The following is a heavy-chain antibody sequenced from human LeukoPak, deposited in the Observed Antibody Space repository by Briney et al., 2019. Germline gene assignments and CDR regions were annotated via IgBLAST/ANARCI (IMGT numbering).Heavy chain of an antibody. D-gene: IGHD5-24*01. Sequence: SETLSLTCAVYGGSFSGYYWSWIRQPPGKGLEWIGEINHSGSTNYNPSLKSRVTISVDTSKNQFSLKLSSVTAADTAVYYCAREAEMASNAFDIWGQGTMVTVSS. V-gene: IGHV4-34*01. CDR3: AREAEMASNAFDI. CDR1: GGSFSGYY. CDR2: INHSGST. J-gene: IGHJ3*02.